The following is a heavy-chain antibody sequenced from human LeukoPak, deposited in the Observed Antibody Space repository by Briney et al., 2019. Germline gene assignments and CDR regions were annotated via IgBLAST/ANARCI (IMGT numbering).Heavy chain of an antibody. CDR1: GYTFTDYY. CDR3: ARVLARYGNLDY. V-gene: IGHV1-2*02. Sequence: ASVKVSCKASGYTFTDYYIHWVRQAPGQGLEWMGWINPNSGGTNCTQKFQGRVTMTRDTSISTAYLELNRLTSDDTAVYYCARVLARYGNLDYWGQGILVTVSS. D-gene: IGHD1-14*01. J-gene: IGHJ4*02. CDR2: INPNSGGT.